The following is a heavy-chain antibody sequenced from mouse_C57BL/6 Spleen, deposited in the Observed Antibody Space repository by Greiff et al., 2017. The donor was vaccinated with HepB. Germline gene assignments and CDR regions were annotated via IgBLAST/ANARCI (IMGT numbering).Heavy chain of an antibody. CDR1: GYSFTGYY. Sequence: VQLQHSGPELVKPGASVKISCKASGYSFTGYYMNWVKQSPEKSLEWIGEINPSTGGTTYNQKFKAKATLTVDKSSSTAYMQLKSLTSEDSAVYYCARRGAGNYYAMDYWGQGTSVTVSS. J-gene: IGHJ4*01. CDR3: ARRGAGNYYAMDY. CDR2: INPSTGGT. D-gene: IGHD1-1*02. V-gene: IGHV1-42*01.